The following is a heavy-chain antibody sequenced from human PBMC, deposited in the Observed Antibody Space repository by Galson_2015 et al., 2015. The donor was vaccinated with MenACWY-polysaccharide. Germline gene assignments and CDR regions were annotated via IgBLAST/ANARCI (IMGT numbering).Heavy chain of an antibody. J-gene: IGHJ3*02. V-gene: IGHV3-53*04. CDR2: IYSGGST. D-gene: IGHD6-13*01. Sequence: SLRLSCAASGFTVSSNYMSWVRQAPGKGLEWVSVIYSGGSTYYADSVKGRFTISRHNSKNTLYLQMNSLRAEDTAVYYCASPFGSRTLGAFDIWGQGTVVTVSS. CDR1: GFTVSSNY. CDR3: ASPFGSRTLGAFDI.